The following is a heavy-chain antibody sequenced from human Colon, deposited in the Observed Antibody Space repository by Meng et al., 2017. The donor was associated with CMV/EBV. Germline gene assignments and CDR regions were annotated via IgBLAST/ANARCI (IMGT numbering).Heavy chain of an antibody. Sequence: GGSLRLSCAASGFTFSSYSMNWVRQAPGKGLEWVSSISSSSSYIYYADSVEGRFTISRDNAKNSLYLQMNSLRAEDTAAYYCARGLWFGELLGGYYYGMDVWGQGTTVTVSS. J-gene: IGHJ6*02. V-gene: IGHV3-21*01. D-gene: IGHD3-10*01. CDR1: GFTFSSYS. CDR3: ARGLWFGELLGGYYYGMDV. CDR2: ISSSSSYI.